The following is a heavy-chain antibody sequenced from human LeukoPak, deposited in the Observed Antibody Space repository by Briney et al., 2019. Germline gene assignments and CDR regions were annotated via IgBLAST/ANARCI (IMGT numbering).Heavy chain of an antibody. Sequence: GASVKVSCKASGYTFTSYGISWVRQAPGQGLEWMGWINAYNGNTNYAQKLQGRVTMTTDTSTSTAYMELRSLRSADTAVYYCARGGETGPGLGMKIDYWGQGTLVTVSS. CDR3: ARGGETGPGLGMKIDY. V-gene: IGHV1-18*04. J-gene: IGHJ4*02. CDR2: INAYNGNT. D-gene: IGHD3-10*01. CDR1: GYTFTSYG.